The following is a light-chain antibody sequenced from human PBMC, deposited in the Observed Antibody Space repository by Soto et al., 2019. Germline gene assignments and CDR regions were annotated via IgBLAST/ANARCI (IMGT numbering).Light chain of an antibody. CDR1: HSISRY. Sequence: DIQMTQSPSSLSASVGDRVTITCRASHSISRYLNWYQQKPGKAPKLLIYDASSLQSGVPSRFSGSGSGTDFTLTISSLQPEDFATYSCQQTYTTPETFGQGTKVDIK. J-gene: IGKJ1*01. V-gene: IGKV1-39*01. CDR3: QQTYTTPET. CDR2: DAS.